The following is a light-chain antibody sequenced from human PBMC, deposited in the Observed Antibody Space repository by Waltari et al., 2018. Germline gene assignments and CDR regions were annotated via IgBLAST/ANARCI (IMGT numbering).Light chain of an antibody. CDR3: QHYDGSVVT. V-gene: IGKV3-20*01. CDR2: GAS. Sequence: TVLTQSPDTLSLSPGEGATLSCRASQSVTSISFSWYQQNPGQAPRLLIYGASSRATGFPDRFRGSGSGTDFTLTISRLEPEDFAVYYCQHYDGSVVTFGGGTKVESK. J-gene: IGKJ4*01. CDR1: QSVTSIS.